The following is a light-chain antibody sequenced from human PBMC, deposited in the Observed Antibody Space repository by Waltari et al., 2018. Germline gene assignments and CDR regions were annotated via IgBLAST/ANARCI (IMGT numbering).Light chain of an antibody. CDR1: QSVSSTY. CDR2: GAS. J-gene: IGKJ1*01. Sequence: EVVLTQSPGTLSLSPGERAALSCRASQSVSSTYLAWYQQKPGQAPRLLIYGASSRATGIPDRFSGSGSGTDFTLTISRLEPEDFGVYYCQHYVSSLSWTFGQGTKVEVK. V-gene: IGKV3-20*01. CDR3: QHYVSSLSWT.